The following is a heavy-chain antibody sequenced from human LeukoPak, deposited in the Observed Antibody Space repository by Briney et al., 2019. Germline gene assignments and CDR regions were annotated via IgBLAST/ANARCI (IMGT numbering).Heavy chain of an antibody. CDR1: GFTFSDYY. D-gene: IGHD3-10*01. CDR2: IGSSGSTI. V-gene: IGHV3-11*04. Sequence: GGSLRLSCAASGFTFSDYYMSWIRQAPGKGLEWVSYIGSSGSTIYYADSVKGRFTISRDNAKNSLYLQMNSLRAEDTAVYYCARSWGSGIYYNWFDPWGQGTLVTVSS. CDR3: ARSWGSGIYYNWFDP. J-gene: IGHJ5*02.